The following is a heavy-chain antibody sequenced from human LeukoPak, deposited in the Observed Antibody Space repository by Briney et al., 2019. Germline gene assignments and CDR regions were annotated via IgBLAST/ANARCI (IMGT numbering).Heavy chain of an antibody. J-gene: IGHJ4*02. CDR1: GFTFSSYS. CDR3: ASRGGSGRLSYYFDY. CDR2: ISSSSSYI. V-gene: IGHV3-21*01. D-gene: IGHD3-16*01. Sequence: GGSLRLSCAASGFTFSSYSMNWVRQAPGKGLEWVSSISSSSSYIYYADSLKGRFTISRDNAKNSLYLQMNSLRAEDTAVYYCASRGGSGRLSYYFDYWGQGTLVTVSS.